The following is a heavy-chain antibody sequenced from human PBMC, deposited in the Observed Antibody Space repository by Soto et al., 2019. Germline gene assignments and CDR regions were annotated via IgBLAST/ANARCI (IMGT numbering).Heavy chain of an antibody. V-gene: IGHV1-2*04. D-gene: IGHD1-26*01. CDR2: INPNSGGT. CDR3: GREVGASPYYYYGMDV. J-gene: IGHJ6*02. CDR1: GYTFTGYY. Sequence: QVQLVQSGAEVKKPGASVKVSCKASGYTFTGYYMHWVRQAPGQGLEWMGWINPNSGGTNYAQKFQGWVTMTRDTSISTAYMELSRLRSDDTAVYYCGREVGASPYYYYGMDVWGQGTTVTVSS.